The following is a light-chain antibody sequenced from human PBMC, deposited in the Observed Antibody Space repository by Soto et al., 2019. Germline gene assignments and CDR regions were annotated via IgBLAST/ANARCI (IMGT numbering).Light chain of an antibody. V-gene: IGKV3-20*01. CDR3: QQFSSYPLT. CDR2: DAS. J-gene: IGKJ4*01. CDR1: QTVRNNY. Sequence: EFVFTQSPGTLSLSPGERATLSCRASQTVRNNYLAWYQQKPGQAPRLLIYDASSRATGIPDRFSGGGSGTDFTHTISRLEPEDFAVYYCQQFSSYPLTFGGGTKVDIK.